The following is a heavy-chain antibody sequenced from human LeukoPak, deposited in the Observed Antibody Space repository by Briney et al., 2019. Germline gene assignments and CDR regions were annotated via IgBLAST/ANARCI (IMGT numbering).Heavy chain of an antibody. Sequence: GRSLRLSCAASGFTFDDYAMHWVRQAPGKGLEWVAVIRYDGSNKYYADSVKGRFTISRDNSKNTLYMQMNCLRAEDTAVYYCAKDGDWSGNKYSFDYWGQGTLVTVSS. CDR3: AKDGDWSGNKYSFDY. D-gene: IGHD2-21*02. J-gene: IGHJ4*02. CDR1: GFTFDDYA. CDR2: IRYDGSNK. V-gene: IGHV3-33*06.